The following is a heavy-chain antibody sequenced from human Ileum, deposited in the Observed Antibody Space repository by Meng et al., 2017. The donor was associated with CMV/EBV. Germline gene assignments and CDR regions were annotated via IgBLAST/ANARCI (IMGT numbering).Heavy chain of an antibody. V-gene: IGHV4-34*01. D-gene: IGHD3-3*01. CDR1: DGSFSAYS. J-gene: IGHJ6*02. CDR2: ISHIGSL. CDR3: ARRNFYHGMDV. Sequence: SETLSLTCGVSDGSFSAYSWTWIRQSPGRGLDWIGEISHIGSLNYNPPLKSRVTISMDTSKYQVSLRLSSVTAAETAVYYCARRNFYHGMDVWGQGTTVTVSS.